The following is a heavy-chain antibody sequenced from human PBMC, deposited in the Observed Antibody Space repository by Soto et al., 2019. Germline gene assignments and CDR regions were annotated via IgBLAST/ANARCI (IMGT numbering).Heavy chain of an antibody. D-gene: IGHD2-21*02. CDR2: IWYDGSNK. J-gene: IGHJ4*02. V-gene: IGHV3-33*01. CDR3: ARVNGGNSGGFDY. CDR1: GFTFSSYG. Sequence: GGSLRLSCAASGFTFSSYGMHWVRQAPGKGLEWVAVIWYDGSNKYYADSVKGRFTISRDNSKNTLYLQMNSLRAEDTAVYYCARVNGGNSGGFDYWGQGTLVTVSS.